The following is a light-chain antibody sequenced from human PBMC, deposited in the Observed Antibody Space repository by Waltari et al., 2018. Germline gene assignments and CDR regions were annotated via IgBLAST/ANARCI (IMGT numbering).Light chain of an antibody. CDR3: QQYNGWPWT. V-gene: IGKV3-15*01. CDR1: QTVSSN. Sequence: EIVMTQPPATLSVSLGERASLSCRSSQTVSSNLAWYQQKPGQAPRLLIFGASSRATGIPARFSGSGSGTEFTLTISSLQSEDFAVYYCQQYNGWPWTFGQGTKVEIK. CDR2: GAS. J-gene: IGKJ1*01.